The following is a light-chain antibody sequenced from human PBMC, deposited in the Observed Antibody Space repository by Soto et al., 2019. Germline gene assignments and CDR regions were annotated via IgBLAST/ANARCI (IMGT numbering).Light chain of an antibody. CDR3: QQYNNWPPFT. CDR1: QSVGSK. V-gene: IGKV3-15*01. Sequence: EIGVTQSPATLSVSPEERASLSCRASQSVGSKLAWYQHKPGQAPRLLIYDASTRATGFPARFSGSGSGTEFTLTISSLQPEDFAVYYCQQYNNWPPFTFGPGTKVDIK. J-gene: IGKJ3*01. CDR2: DAS.